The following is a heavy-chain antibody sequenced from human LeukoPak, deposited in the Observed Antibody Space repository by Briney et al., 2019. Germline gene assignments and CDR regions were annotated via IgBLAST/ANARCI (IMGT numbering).Heavy chain of an antibody. CDR3: ARGGYGDYPRWAFGY. D-gene: IGHD4-17*01. CDR1: GYTFTGYY. CDR2: INPNSGGT. Sequence: ASVKVSCKASGYTFTGYYMHWVRRAPGQGLEWMGWINPNSGGTNYAQKFQGRVTMTRDTSTSKVSMEMSRLTSDDTAMYYCARGGYGDYPRWAFGYWGQGTLVTVSS. J-gene: IGHJ4*02. V-gene: IGHV1-2*02.